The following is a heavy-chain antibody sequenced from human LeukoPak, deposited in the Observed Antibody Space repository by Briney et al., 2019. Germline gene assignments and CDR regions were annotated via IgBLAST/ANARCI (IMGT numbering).Heavy chain of an antibody. J-gene: IGHJ3*02. CDR1: GFTFSSYA. D-gene: IGHD6-13*01. CDR3: AKGYSSSRYAFDI. CDR2: ISGSGGST. V-gene: IGHV3-23*01. Sequence: GGSLRLSCAASGFTFSSYAMSWVRQAPGKGLEWVSAISGSGGSTYYADSVKGRFTISRDNSKNTLYLQMNSLRAEDTAVHYCAKGYSSSRYAFDIWGQGTMVTVSS.